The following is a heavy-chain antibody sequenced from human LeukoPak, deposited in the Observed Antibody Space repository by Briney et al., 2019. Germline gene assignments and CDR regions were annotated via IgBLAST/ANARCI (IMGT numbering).Heavy chain of an antibody. CDR1: GYTFTNYG. D-gene: IGHD3-22*01. Sequence: GPVKVACKTSGYTFTNYGMHWVRQAPRQSPEWMGWINTGNGNTKSSQKFQDRVTLTRDTSASTGYMELNSLSSEDTAVYYCARVPLHDDSRHYYPHWGQGTPVTVSS. CDR2: INTGNGNT. CDR3: ARVPLHDDSRHYYPH. J-gene: IGHJ1*01. V-gene: IGHV1-3*04.